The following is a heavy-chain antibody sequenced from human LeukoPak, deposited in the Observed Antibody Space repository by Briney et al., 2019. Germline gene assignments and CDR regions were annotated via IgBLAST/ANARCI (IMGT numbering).Heavy chain of an antibody. J-gene: IGHJ4*02. CDR2: INHSGST. CDR3: ARDLPGDGLCNFDY. V-gene: IGHV4-34*01. Sequence: PSETLSLTCAVYGGSFSGYYWSWIRQPPGKGLEWIGEINHSGSTNYNPSLKSRVTISVDTSKNQFSLKLSSVTAADTAVYYCARDLPGDGLCNFDYWGQGTLVTVSS. CDR1: GGSFSGYY. D-gene: IGHD7-27*01.